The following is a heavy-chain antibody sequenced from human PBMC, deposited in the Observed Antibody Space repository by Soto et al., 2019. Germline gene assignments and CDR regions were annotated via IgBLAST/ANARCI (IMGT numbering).Heavy chain of an antibody. J-gene: IGHJ6*02. V-gene: IGHV3-7*05. D-gene: IGHD3-3*01. Sequence: EVQLVESGGGLVQPGGSLRLSCVASGFTFRTYWMAWVRQAPEKGLEWVANIKYDESEKYYVDSVKGRFTVSRDNARNSLFVQVNSLRAEDTAVYYCARVRTEICDGMDVWGQGTTVTVSS. CDR1: GFTFRTYW. CDR2: IKYDESEK. CDR3: ARVRTEICDGMDV.